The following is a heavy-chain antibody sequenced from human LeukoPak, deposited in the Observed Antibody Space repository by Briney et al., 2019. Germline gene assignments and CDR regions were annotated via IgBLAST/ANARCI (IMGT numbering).Heavy chain of an antibody. CDR3: ARGSYSSSWHYYYYYYYMDV. J-gene: IGHJ6*03. Sequence: ASVKVSCKASGGTFSSYAISWVRQAPGQGLEWMGGIIPIFGTANYAQKFQGRVTMTRDTSISTAYMELSRLRSDDTAVYYCARGSYSSSWHYYYYYYYMDVWGKGTTVTISS. CDR2: IIPIFGTA. CDR1: GGTFSSYA. V-gene: IGHV1-69*05. D-gene: IGHD6-13*01.